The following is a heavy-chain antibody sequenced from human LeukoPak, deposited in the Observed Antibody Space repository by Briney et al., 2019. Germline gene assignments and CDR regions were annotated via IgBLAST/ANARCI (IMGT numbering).Heavy chain of an antibody. V-gene: IGHV3-7*03. CDR3: ARDGRPLDY. CDR2: IKQGGGEK. J-gene: IGHJ4*02. CDR1: GITFSSYW. Sequence: HPGGSLRLSCADSGITFSSYWMSWVRQAPGKGLEWVANIKQGGGEKYYVDSVKGRFTISRDNAKNSLYLQMNNLRVEDTAVYYCARDGRPLDYWGQGTLVTVSS.